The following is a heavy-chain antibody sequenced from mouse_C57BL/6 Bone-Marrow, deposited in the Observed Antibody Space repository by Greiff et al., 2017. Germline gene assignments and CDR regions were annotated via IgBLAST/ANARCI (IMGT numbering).Heavy chain of an antibody. Sequence: EVQLQQSGPELVKPGASVKISCKASGYTFTDYYMNWVKQSHGKSLEWIGDINPNNGGTSYNQKFKGKAKLTVDKSSSTAYMELRSLTSEDSAVYYCASPSNYPAWFAYWCQGTLVTVSA. CDR3: ASPSNYPAWFAY. D-gene: IGHD2-5*01. V-gene: IGHV1-26*01. CDR1: GYTFTDYY. J-gene: IGHJ3*01. CDR2: INPNNGGT.